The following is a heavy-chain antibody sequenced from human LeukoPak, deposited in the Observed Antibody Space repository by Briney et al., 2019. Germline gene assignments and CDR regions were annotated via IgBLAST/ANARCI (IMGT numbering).Heavy chain of an antibody. CDR2: VSGSGDNT. CDR3: ARGSIFDY. V-gene: IGHV3-23*01. Sequence: PGGSLRLSCAASGFTFSTYDMSWVRQAPGMGPEWVSSVSGSGDNTYYADSVKGRFTISRDNSKNTLYLQMSNLRAEDTAIYSCARGSIFDYWGQGTLVTVSS. CDR1: GFTFSTYD. J-gene: IGHJ4*02.